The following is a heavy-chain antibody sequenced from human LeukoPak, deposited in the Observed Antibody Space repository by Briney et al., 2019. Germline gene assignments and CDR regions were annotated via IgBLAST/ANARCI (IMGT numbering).Heavy chain of an antibody. CDR2: ISSSSSYI. CDR1: GFTFSSYS. Sequence: GGSLRLSCAASGFTFSSYSMNWDRQAPGKGLEWVSSISSSSSYIYYADSVKGRFTISRDNAKNSLYLQMNSLRAEDTAVYYCARDVSRCSSTSCYSYYGMDVWGQGPTVTVSS. V-gene: IGHV3-21*01. J-gene: IGHJ6*02. D-gene: IGHD2-2*01. CDR3: ARDVSRCSSTSCYSYYGMDV.